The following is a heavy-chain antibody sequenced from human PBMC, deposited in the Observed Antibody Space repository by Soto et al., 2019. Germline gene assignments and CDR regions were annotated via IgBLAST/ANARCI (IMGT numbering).Heavy chain of an antibody. CDR3: ARSIAPKISRLIDI. D-gene: IGHD3-3*01. J-gene: IGHJ4*02. CDR1: GFTFNGYP. Sequence: PGGSLRLSCAASGFTFNGYPMHWVRQAPGKGLEWVGDISYDGIEKHYADSVKGRFTISRDNAKNTLYVEMDSLTTEDTGVYYCARSIAPKISRLIDIWGQGTLVTVSS. CDR2: ISYDGIEK. V-gene: IGHV3-30-3*01.